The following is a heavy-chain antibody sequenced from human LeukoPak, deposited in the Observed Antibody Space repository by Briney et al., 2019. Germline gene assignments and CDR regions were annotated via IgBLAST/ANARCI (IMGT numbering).Heavy chain of an antibody. CDR2: ISGSGGRT. CDR3: AKGRGYGDYGSTFEY. V-gene: IGHV3-23*01. Sequence: GGSLRLSCAASGFIFSNYAMNRVRQAPGKGLEWVSVISGSGGRTYYIDSVKGRFTISRDNSKNTLYLQMNSLRDDGTAVYYCAKGRGYGDYGSTFEYWGQGTLATVSS. CDR1: GFIFSNYA. D-gene: IGHD4-17*01. J-gene: IGHJ4*02.